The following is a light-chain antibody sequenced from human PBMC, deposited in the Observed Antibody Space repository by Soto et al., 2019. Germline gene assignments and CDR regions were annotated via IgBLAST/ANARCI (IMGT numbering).Light chain of an antibody. V-gene: IGKV3D-20*02. Sequence: EVVLTPSTGTLSLFPGDRASLSCRAAHRISSSYLAWYQQKPGQAPRLLMYDASNRANGVPARFSGSGSGTDFTLTISSLQSEDFAVYYCQQRSDWPRTFGQGTKVDIK. CDR1: HRISSSY. CDR3: QQRSDWPRT. CDR2: DAS. J-gene: IGKJ1*01.